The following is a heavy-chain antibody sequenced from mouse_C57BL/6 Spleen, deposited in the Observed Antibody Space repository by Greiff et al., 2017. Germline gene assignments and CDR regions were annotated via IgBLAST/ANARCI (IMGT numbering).Heavy chain of an antibody. J-gene: IGHJ4*01. Sequence: LQESGAELVRPGTSVKVSCKASGYAFTNYLIEWVKQRPGQGLEWIGVINPGSGGTNYNEKFKGKATLTADKSSSTAYMQLSSLTSEDSAVYFCARSGYYGSSYRDAMDYWGQGTSVTVSS. V-gene: IGHV1-54*01. CDR3: ARSGYYGSSYRDAMDY. D-gene: IGHD1-1*01. CDR1: GYAFTNYL. CDR2: INPGSGGT.